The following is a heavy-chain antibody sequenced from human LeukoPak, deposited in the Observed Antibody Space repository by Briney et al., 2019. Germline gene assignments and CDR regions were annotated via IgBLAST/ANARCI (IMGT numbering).Heavy chain of an antibody. Sequence: SETLSLTCTVSGGSISSGSYYWGWIRQPAGKGLEWIGRIYTSGSTNYNPSLKSRVTISVDTSKNQFSLKLSSVTAADTAVYYCAREWRMTTVTPFDPWGQGTLVTVSS. V-gene: IGHV4-61*02. D-gene: IGHD4-17*01. CDR1: GGSISSGSYY. CDR3: AREWRMTTVTPFDP. CDR2: IYTSGST. J-gene: IGHJ5*02.